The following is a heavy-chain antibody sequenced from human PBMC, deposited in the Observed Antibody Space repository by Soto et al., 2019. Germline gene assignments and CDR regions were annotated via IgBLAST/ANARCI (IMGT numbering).Heavy chain of an antibody. CDR2: IYFNGNT. Sequence: QVQLQESGPGLVRPSPTLALTCTFSGCSISSGNYYWSWIRQHPGKGLEWIGYIYFNGNTDYNSSLKSRITISVDTSKRQFSLKLRSVTAADTAVYYCARLMVATRNYNWFEPWGQGTLVTVSS. D-gene: IGHD5-12*01. CDR3: ARLMVATRNYNWFEP. CDR1: GCSISSGNYY. J-gene: IGHJ5*02. V-gene: IGHV4-31*03.